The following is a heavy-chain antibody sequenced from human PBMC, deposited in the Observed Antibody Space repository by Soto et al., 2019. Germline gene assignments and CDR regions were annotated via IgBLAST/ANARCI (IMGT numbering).Heavy chain of an antibody. CDR2: ISYDGSNK. V-gene: IGHV3-30-3*01. CDR3: ASASVLGDSGWYGLLDY. J-gene: IGHJ4*02. CDR1: GFTFSIYA. Sequence: PGGSRRLSCAASGFTFSIYAMHWVRQAPGKGLEWVAVISYDGSNKYYADSVKCRFTISRDNSKNTLYLQMNSLRAEDTAVYYSASASVLGDSGWYGLLDYWGQGPLVTVSS. D-gene: IGHD6-19*01.